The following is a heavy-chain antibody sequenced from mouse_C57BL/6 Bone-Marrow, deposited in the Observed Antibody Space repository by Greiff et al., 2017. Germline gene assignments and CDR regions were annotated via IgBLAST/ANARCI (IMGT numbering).Heavy chain of an antibody. D-gene: IGHD1-1*01. CDR3: TTGGTTSYFDY. CDR1: GFNIKDDY. CDR2: IDPENGDT. Sequence: EVKLVESGAELVRPGASVKLSCTASGFNIKDDYMHWVKQRPEQGLEWIGWIDPENGDTEYASKFQGKATITAYTSSNTAYLQLSSLTSEDTAVYYCTTGGTTSYFDYWGQGTTLTVSS. J-gene: IGHJ2*01. V-gene: IGHV14-4*01.